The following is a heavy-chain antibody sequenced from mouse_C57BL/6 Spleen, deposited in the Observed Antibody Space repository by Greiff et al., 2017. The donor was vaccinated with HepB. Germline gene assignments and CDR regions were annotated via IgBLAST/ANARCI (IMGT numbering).Heavy chain of an antibody. CDR1: GYSFTDYN. CDR2: INPNYGTT. CDR3: AILYYYGSSHYFDY. V-gene: IGHV1-39*01. Sequence: EVKLQESGPELVKPGASVKISCKASGYSFTDYNMNWVKQSNGKSLEWIGVINPNYGTTSYNQKFKGKATLTVDQSSSTAYMQLNSLTSEDSAVYYCAILYYYGSSHYFDYWGQGTTLTVSS. D-gene: IGHD1-1*01. J-gene: IGHJ2*01.